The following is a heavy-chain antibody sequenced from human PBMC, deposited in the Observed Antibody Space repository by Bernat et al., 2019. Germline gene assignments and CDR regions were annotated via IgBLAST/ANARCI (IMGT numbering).Heavy chain of an antibody. D-gene: IGHD3-3*01. Sequence: QVQLVESGGGVVQPGRSLRLSCAASGFTFSSYGMHWVRQAPGKGLEWVAVISYDGSNKYYADSVKGRFIISRDNSKNTLYLQMNSLRAEDTAVYYCAKDPRTARFLEWLFPLDYWGQGTLVTVSS. J-gene: IGHJ4*02. V-gene: IGHV3-30*18. CDR3: AKDPRTARFLEWLFPLDY. CDR2: ISYDGSNK. CDR1: GFTFSSYG.